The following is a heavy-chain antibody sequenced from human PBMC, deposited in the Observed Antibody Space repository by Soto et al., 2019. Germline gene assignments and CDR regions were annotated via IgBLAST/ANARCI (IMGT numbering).Heavy chain of an antibody. CDR1: GTSISSYY. Sequence: LSLTCTVSGTSISSYYWSWIRQPPGKGLEWIGYIYYIGSTNYNPSLKSRVTISVDTSKNQFSLKLSSVTAADTAVYYCAGERPSYYSGPPLDAFDIWGQGTMVTVSS. CDR2: IYYIGST. D-gene: IGHD4-4*01. CDR3: AGERPSYYSGPPLDAFDI. J-gene: IGHJ3*02. V-gene: IGHV4-59*01.